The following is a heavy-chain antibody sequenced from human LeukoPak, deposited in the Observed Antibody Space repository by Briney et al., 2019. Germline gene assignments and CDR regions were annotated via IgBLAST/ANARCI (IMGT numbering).Heavy chain of an antibody. Sequence: GRSLRLSCAASGFTFSSYAMHWVRQAPGKGLEWVAVISYDGSNKYYADSVKGRFTTSRDNSKNTLYLQMNSLRAEDTAVYYCASTGYSSGWYEVDYWGQGTLVTVSS. CDR1: GFTFSSYA. CDR3: ASTGYSSGWYEVDY. D-gene: IGHD6-19*01. V-gene: IGHV3-30-3*01. CDR2: ISYDGSNK. J-gene: IGHJ4*02.